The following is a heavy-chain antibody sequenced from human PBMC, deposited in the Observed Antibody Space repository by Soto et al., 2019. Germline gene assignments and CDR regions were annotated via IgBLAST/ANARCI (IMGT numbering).Heavy chain of an antibody. CDR2: IGTAGGT. CDR3: AKSQEIGTHFFDS. D-gene: IGHD6-13*01. CDR1: GFTFSGFD. Sequence: GGSLRLSCEASGFTFSGFDMHWVRQPTGKGLEWVSSIGTAGGTYYAVSVKGRFTISRDNAKNSLSLQMNSLRAGDMAVYFCAKSQEIGTHFFDSWGQGTQVTV. V-gene: IGHV3-13*01. J-gene: IGHJ4*02.